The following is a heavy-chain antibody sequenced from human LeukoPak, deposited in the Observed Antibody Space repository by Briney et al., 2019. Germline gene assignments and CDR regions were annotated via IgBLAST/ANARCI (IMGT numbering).Heavy chain of an antibody. CDR1: GFAFSTYN. Sequence: GGSLTLSCAASGFAFSTYNMNWVRQAPGKGLEWVSSISHRSTYPYYADSVKRPLTISRDDAKNSLYLQRNSLRAEDTAVYNCGRVPIGTADYWGQRTLVTVSS. J-gene: IGHJ4*02. D-gene: IGHD1-1*01. CDR2: ISHRSTYP. V-gene: IGHV3-21*01. CDR3: GRVPIGTADY.